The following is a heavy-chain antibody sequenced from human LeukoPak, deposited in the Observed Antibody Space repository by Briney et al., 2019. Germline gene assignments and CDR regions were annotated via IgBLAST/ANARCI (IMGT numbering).Heavy chain of an antibody. CDR2: ITSSSSYI. V-gene: IGHV3-21*01. CDR3: ARADYVSGSYFDY. Sequence: GGSLRLSCAASGFKFSDHYIDWVRQAPGKGLEWVSSITSSSSYIYYADSVKGRFTISRDNAKNSLYLQMNSLRAEDTAVYYCARADYVSGSYFDYWGQGTLVTVSS. CDR1: GFKFSDHY. D-gene: IGHD3-10*01. J-gene: IGHJ4*02.